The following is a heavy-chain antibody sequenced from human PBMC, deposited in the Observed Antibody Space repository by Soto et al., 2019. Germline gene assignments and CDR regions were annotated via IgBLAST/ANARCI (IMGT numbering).Heavy chain of an antibody. Sequence: QVQLQESGPGLVKPSQTLSLTCTVSGGSISSGGYYWGWIRQHPGKGLEWIGYIYYTGSTYYNLSLKSRVTISVDTSKNQFSLQLSAVTAADSAVYYCARESRDFYYYYLDVWGKGTTVTVSS. J-gene: IGHJ6*03. CDR1: GGSISSGGYY. CDR2: IYYTGST. CDR3: ARESRDFYYYYLDV. V-gene: IGHV4-31*03.